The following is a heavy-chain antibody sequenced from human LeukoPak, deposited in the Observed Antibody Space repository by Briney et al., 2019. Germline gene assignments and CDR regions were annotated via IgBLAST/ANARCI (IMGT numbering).Heavy chain of an antibody. D-gene: IGHD2-15*01. V-gene: IGHV4-39*07. CDR2: IYYSGST. CDR3: ARSVVAIPFFDY. Sequence: TSETLSLTCTVSGGSISSSSYYWGWIRQPPGKGLEWIGSIYYSGSTYYNPSLKSRVTISVDTSKSQFSLKLSSVTAADTAVYYCARSVVAIPFFDYWGQGTLVTVSS. J-gene: IGHJ4*02. CDR1: GGSISSSSYY.